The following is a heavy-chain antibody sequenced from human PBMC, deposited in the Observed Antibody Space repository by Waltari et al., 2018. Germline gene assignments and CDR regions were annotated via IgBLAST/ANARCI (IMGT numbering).Heavy chain of an antibody. CDR2: SYPGDSDT. D-gene: IGHD5-18*01. CDR1: GYSFTSYW. Sequence: EVQLVQSGAEVKKPGESLKISCKGSGYSFTSYWIGWVRQMPGKGLEWMGISYPGDSDTRYSPSFQGKVTISADKSISTAYLQWSSLKASDTAMYYCARHPDTAMVRERGMDVWGQGTTVTVSS. V-gene: IGHV5-51*01. CDR3: ARHPDTAMVRERGMDV. J-gene: IGHJ6*02.